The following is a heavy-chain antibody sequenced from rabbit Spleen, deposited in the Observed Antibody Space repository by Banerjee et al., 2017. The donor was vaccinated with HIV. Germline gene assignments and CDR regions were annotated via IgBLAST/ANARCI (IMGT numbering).Heavy chain of an antibody. D-gene: IGHD2-1*01. J-gene: IGHJ4*01. Sequence: QSLEESGGDLVKPGASLTLTCTASGFSFSYSDYMCWVRQPPGKGPEWIACIGAGVTYTTYYATWAKGRFTISKTSSTTVTLQMTSLTAADTATYFCARDSYVDYGDFSLWGQGTLVTVS. V-gene: IGHV1S40*01. CDR2: IGAGVTYTT. CDR3: ARDSYVDYGDFSL. CDR1: GFSFSYSDY.